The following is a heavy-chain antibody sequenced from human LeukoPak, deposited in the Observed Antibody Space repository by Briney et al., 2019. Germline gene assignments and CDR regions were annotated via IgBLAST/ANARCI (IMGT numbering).Heavy chain of an antibody. D-gene: IGHD1-26*01. V-gene: IGHV3-23*01. CDR3: ARGLWELLLSR. J-gene: IGHJ4*02. CDR1: GFTFSHYG. CDR2: FNGRGDST. Sequence: PGGSLRLSCEVSGFTFSHYGMSWVRQAPGKGPEWVAGFNGRGDSTYYAESVRGRFTISRDTSKNTLYLQVSSLRVEDTAVYYCARGLWELLLSRWGQGTLVTVSS.